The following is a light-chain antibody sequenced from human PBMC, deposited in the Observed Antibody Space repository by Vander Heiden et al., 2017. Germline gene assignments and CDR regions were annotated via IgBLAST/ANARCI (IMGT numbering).Light chain of an antibody. CDR2: DAS. Sequence: EIVLTQSPATLSLSPGERATLSCRASQSVSSYLAWYQQKPGQAPRLLIYDASNRATGIPARFSGSGSGTDFTLTISSLEPEDFAVYYCQQRSNRLLTFGGGTKVEIQ. V-gene: IGKV3-11*01. CDR3: QQRSNRLLT. CDR1: QSVSSY. J-gene: IGKJ4*01.